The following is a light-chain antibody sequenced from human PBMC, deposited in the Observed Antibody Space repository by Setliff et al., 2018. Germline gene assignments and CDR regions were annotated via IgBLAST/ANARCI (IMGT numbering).Light chain of an antibody. Sequence: EIVMTRSPVTLSVSPGERATLSCRASQSVSSNLAWYQQKPGQAPRLLIYGASTRATGIPARFSGSGSGTEFTLTISSMQSEDFAVYYCQQYNKWPPKTFGQGTKVDIK. J-gene: IGKJ1*01. CDR3: QQYNKWPPKT. CDR2: GAS. CDR1: QSVSSN. V-gene: IGKV3-15*01.